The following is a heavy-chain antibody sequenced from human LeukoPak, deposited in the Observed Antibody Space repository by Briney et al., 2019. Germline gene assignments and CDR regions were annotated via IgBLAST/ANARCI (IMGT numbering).Heavy chain of an antibody. CDR2: IYYSGTT. CDR3: ARGGRYFDWLVYFDY. J-gene: IGHJ4*02. V-gene: IGHV4-59*01. D-gene: IGHD3-9*01. Sequence: PSETLSLTCTVSNGSISTYYWSRIRQPPGKGLEWIGYIYYSGTTNRNPSLKSRVTMSLDTSKNQFSLKLSSVTAADTAVYYCARGGRYFDWLVYFDYWGQGTLVTVSS. CDR1: NGSISTYY.